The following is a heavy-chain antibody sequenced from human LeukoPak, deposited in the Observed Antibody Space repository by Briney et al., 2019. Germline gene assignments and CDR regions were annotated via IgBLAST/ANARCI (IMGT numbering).Heavy chain of an antibody. CDR1: RYSFDSYA. CDR2: INGGGDIT. D-gene: IGHD6-13*01. CDR3: AKRYGDSTGWFFDF. Sequence: GGSLRLSCEGSRYSFDSYAMTWVRQAPGKGLEWVSSINGGGDITYYAESVKGRFTVSRDISKNTLFLQMNSLRAEDTAVFYCAKRYGDSTGWFFDFWGQGSLVTVSS. J-gene: IGHJ4*02. V-gene: IGHV3-23*01.